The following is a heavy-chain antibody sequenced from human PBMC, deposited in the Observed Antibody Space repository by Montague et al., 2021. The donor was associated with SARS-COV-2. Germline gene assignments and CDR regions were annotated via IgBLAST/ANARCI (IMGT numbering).Heavy chain of an antibody. V-gene: IGHV4-59*01. CDR2: IDYSGST. J-gene: IGHJ4*02. Sequence: SETLSLTCTVSGGSISRYYWNWIRQPPGKGLEWIAYIDYSGSTNXNPSLKSRVTISVDTSKNQFSLKLSSVTAADTAVYYCARSRENYNILTGYPYYFDYWGQGTLVTVSS. D-gene: IGHD3-9*01. CDR3: ARSRENYNILTGYPYYFDY. CDR1: GGSISRYY.